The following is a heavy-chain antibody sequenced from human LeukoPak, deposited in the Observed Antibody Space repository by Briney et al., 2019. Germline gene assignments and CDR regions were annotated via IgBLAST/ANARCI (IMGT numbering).Heavy chain of an antibody. CDR1: GFTFDDYA. V-gene: IGHV3-9*01. Sequence: LAGGSLRLSCAASGFTFDDYAMHWVRQAPGKGLEWVSGISWNSGSIGYADSVKGRFTISRDIAKNSLYLQMNSLRAEDTALYYCAKGGFGELLISSGFDYWGQGTLVTVSS. CDR2: ISWNSGSI. CDR3: AKGGFGELLISSGFDY. J-gene: IGHJ4*02. D-gene: IGHD3-10*01.